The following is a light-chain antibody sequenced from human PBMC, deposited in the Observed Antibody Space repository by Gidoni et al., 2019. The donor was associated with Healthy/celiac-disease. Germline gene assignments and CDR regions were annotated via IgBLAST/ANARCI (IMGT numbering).Light chain of an antibody. CDR2: SNN. V-gene: IGLV1-44*01. CDR3: AAWDDSLNGWV. Sequence: QSVLTQPPSASGTPGQRVTISCSGSSSHIGSNTVHWYQQLPGTAPKLLIYSNNQRPPGVPDRFSGSKSGTSASLAISGLQSEDEADYYRAAWDDSLNGWVFGGGTKLTVL. J-gene: IGLJ3*02. CDR1: SSHIGSNT.